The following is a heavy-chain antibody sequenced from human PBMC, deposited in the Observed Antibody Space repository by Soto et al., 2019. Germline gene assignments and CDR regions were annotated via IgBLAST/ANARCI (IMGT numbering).Heavy chain of an antibody. CDR2: FDPEDGET. V-gene: IGHV1-24*01. CDR1: GYTLTELS. Sequence: ASVKVSCKVSGYTLTELSMHWVRQAPGKGLEWMGGFDPEDGETIYAQKFQGRVTMTEDTSTDTAYMELSSLRSEDTAVYYSATEVPTRSYYGMDVWGQGTTVTVSS. D-gene: IGHD4-17*01. J-gene: IGHJ6*02. CDR3: ATEVPTRSYYGMDV.